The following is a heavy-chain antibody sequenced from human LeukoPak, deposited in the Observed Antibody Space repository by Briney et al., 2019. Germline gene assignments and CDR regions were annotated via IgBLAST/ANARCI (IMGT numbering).Heavy chain of an antibody. V-gene: IGHV1-69*05. J-gene: IGHJ3*02. CDR3: AREGEDGYNRGRGAFDI. CDR1: GGTFSSYA. D-gene: IGHD5-24*01. CDR2: IIPLFGTA. Sequence: ASVKVSCKASGGTFSSYAISWVRQAPGQGLEWMGGIIPLFGTANYAQKFQGRVTITTDESTSTAYMALSSLRSEDTAVYYCAREGEDGYNRGRGAFDIWGQGTMVTVSS.